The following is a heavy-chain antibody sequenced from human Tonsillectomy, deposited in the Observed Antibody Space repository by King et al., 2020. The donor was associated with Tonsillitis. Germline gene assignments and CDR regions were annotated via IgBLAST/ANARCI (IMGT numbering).Heavy chain of an antibody. D-gene: IGHD3-22*01. CDR2: INAYNGNT. Sequence: QLVQSGAEVKKPGASVKVSCKASGYTFNSFGITWVRQAPGQGLEWMGWINAYNGNTNYAQKLQDRVTLTTDTSTSTAYMECRSLSSDDTAVYYCATPGTDSSGYQYFDYWGQGTLVTVSS. CDR1: GYTFNSFG. V-gene: IGHV1-18*01. CDR3: ATPGTDSSGYQYFDY. J-gene: IGHJ4*02.